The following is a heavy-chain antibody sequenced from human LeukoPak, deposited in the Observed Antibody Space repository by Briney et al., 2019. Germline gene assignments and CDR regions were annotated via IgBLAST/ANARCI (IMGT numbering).Heavy chain of an antibody. CDR1: GGSFSGYY. CDR3: ARGRDLLWFGELPPKGFDY. V-gene: IGHV4-34*01. D-gene: IGHD3-10*01. CDR2: INHSGST. J-gene: IGHJ4*02. Sequence: SETLSLTRAVYGGSFSGYYWSWIRHPPGKGLEWIGEINHSGSTNYNPSLKSRVTISVDTSKNQFSLKLSSVTAADTAVYYCARGRDLLWFGELPPKGFDYWGQGTLVTVSS.